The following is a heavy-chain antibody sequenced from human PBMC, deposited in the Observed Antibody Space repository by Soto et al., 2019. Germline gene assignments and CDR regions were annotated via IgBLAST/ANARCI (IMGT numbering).Heavy chain of an antibody. Sequence: EAQVLESGGGLVQPGGSLRLSCAASGFTFSTYAMSWVRQAPGKGLEWVSAISDSGGRTYYADSVQGRFTFSRDNSKNPLFLQMSRLRAEETAIYYCATRTSRGALHGHACVDGWGPGTTVTVSS. CDR3: ATRTSRGALHGHACVDG. J-gene: IGHJ6*02. CDR1: GFTFSTYA. CDR2: ISDSGGRT. D-gene: IGHD4-17*01. V-gene: IGHV3-23*01.